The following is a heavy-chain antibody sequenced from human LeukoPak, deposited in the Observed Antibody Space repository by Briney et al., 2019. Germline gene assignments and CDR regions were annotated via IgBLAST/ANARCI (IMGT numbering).Heavy chain of an antibody. V-gene: IGHV4-59*01. CDR3: ARVGAWFDP. CDR1: GGSISSYY. CDR2: IYYSGST. Sequence: SETLSLTCTVSGGSISSYYWSWIRHPPRKGLEWIGYIYYSGSTNYNLSLKSRVTISVDTSKNQFSLKLSSVTAADTAVYYCARVGAWFDPWGQGTLVTVSS. J-gene: IGHJ5*02.